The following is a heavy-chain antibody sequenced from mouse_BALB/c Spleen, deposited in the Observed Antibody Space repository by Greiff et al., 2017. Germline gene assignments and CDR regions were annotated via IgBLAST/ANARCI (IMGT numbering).Heavy chain of an antibody. V-gene: IGHV7-3*02. D-gene: IGHD1-1*01. CDR3: ARVYYSYYFDY. J-gene: IGHJ2*01. CDR2: IRNKANGYTT. Sequence: EVKLMESGGGLVQPGGSLRLSCATSGFTFTDYYMSWVRQPPGKALEWLGFIRNKANGYTTEYSASVKGRFTISRDNSQSILYLQMNTLRAEDSATYYCARVYYSYYFDYWGQGTTLTVSS. CDR1: GFTFTDYY.